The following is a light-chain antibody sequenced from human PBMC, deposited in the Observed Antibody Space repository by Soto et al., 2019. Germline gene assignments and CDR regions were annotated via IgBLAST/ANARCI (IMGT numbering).Light chain of an antibody. V-gene: IGKV3-20*01. CDR1: QSVSNNY. Sequence: EIVLTQSPGTLSLSPGDTAALSCRASQSVSNNYLAWYQQKPGQAPRRLIFAASSRATGIPDRFSGSASGTDFAITISRLEPEDFAVYYCQQYGSSPRTFGQGTKVDIK. CDR2: AAS. J-gene: IGKJ1*01. CDR3: QQYGSSPRT.